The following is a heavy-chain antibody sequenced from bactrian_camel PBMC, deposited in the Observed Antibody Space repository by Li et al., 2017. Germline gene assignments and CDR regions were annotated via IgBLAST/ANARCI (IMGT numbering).Heavy chain of an antibody. CDR2: IYSDGTTR. CDR3: TYCAGSPDVCRRIKLQDFGY. D-gene: IGHD5*01. Sequence: VQLVESGGGSVQAGGSLRLSCTASGYTSSTDCMGWFRQAPGKEREAVARIYSDGTTRYYIDSVKGRFTISQDNAKNTLYLQMNSLKPDDTAMYYCTYCAGSPDVCRRIKLQDFGYRGHGTQVTVS. J-gene: IGHJ6*01. V-gene: IGHV3S14*01. CDR1: GYTSSTDC.